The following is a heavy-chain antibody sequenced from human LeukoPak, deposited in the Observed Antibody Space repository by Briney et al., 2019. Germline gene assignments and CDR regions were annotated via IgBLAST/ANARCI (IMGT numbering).Heavy chain of an antibody. CDR2: INPNSGGT. CDR3: AFYRDYGPWEYYFDY. Sequence: ASVKVSCKASGYTFTGYYMHWVRQAPGQGLEWMGWINPNSGGTNYAQKFQGRVTMTRDTSISTAYMELSRLRSDDTAVYYCAFYRDYGPWEYYFDYWGQGTLVTVSS. J-gene: IGHJ4*02. D-gene: IGHD4-17*01. V-gene: IGHV1-2*02. CDR1: GYTFTGYY.